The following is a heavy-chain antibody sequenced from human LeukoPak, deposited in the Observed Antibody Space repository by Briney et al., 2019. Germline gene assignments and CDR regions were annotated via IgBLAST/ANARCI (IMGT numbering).Heavy chain of an antibody. Sequence: GGSLRLSCAASGFTFSSYGMHWVRQAPGKGLEWVAVIWYDGSNKYYADSVKGRFAISRDNSKNTLYLQMNSLRAEDTAVYYCARDQYSSGPVGYWGQGTLVTVSS. J-gene: IGHJ4*02. V-gene: IGHV3-33*01. CDR1: GFTFSSYG. CDR2: IWYDGSNK. D-gene: IGHD6-19*01. CDR3: ARDQYSSGPVGY.